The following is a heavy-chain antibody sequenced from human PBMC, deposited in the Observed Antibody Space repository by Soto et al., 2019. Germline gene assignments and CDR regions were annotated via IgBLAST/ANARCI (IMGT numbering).Heavy chain of an antibody. CDR1: GGTFSSYA. J-gene: IGHJ3*02. Sequence: QVQLVQSGAEVKNPGSSVRVSCKASGGTFSSYALTWLRQAPGQGLESMGGIIPIFATTNYAQKFQGRLTIPADESTRTVYMELSSLTSEDTAVYYCASPSRTAGLNYYDRIGYGDAFEIWGQGTVVTVSS. CDR3: ASPSRTAGLNYYDRIGYGDAFEI. CDR2: IIPIFATT. V-gene: IGHV1-69*01. D-gene: IGHD3-22*01.